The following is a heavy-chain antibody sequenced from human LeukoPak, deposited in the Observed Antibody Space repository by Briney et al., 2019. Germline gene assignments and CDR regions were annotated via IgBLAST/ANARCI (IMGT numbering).Heavy chain of an antibody. Sequence: ASVKVSCKASGYTFTGYYVHWVRQAPGQGLEWMGRINPNSGGTNYAQKFQGRVTMTRDTSISTAYMELSRLRSDDTAVYYCAREMFKLELDYYYYMDVWGKGTTVTVSS. CDR3: AREMFKLELDYYYYMDV. D-gene: IGHD1-7*01. CDR1: GYTFTGYY. J-gene: IGHJ6*03. CDR2: INPNSGGT. V-gene: IGHV1-2*06.